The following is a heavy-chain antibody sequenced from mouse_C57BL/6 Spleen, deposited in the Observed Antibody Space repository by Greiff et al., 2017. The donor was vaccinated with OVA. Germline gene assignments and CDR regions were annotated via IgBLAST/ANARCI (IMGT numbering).Heavy chain of an antibody. D-gene: IGHD2-5*01. CDR2: IRLKSDNYAT. V-gene: IGHV6-3*01. J-gene: IGHJ2*01. CDR3: TVNSNSYYFDY. Sequence: EVKLEESGGGLVQPGGSMKLSCVASGFTFSNYWMNWVRQSPEKGLEWVAQIRLKSDNYATHYAESVKGRFTISRDDSKSSVYLQMNNLRAEDTGIYYCTVNSNSYYFDYWGQGTTLTVSS. CDR1: GFTFSNYW.